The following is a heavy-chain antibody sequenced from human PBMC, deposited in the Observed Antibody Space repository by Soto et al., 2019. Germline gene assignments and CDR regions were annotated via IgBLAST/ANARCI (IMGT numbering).Heavy chain of an antibody. J-gene: IGHJ4*02. V-gene: IGHV4-34*01. Sequence: QVQLQQWGAGLLKPSETLSLTCAVYGGSFSGYYWSWIRQPPGKGLEWIGEINHSGSTNYNPSLKRRVTISVDTSKNQFSLKLSSVTAADTAVYYCARGPPITMVRGAHFDYWGQGTLVTVSS. CDR3: ARGPPITMVRGAHFDY. D-gene: IGHD3-10*01. CDR2: INHSGST. CDR1: GGSFSGYY.